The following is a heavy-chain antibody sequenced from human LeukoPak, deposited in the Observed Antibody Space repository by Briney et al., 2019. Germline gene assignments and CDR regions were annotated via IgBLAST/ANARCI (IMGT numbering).Heavy chain of an antibody. CDR3: ARGWVVAALDS. Sequence: PSETLSLTCAVYGGSFSGYYWSWIRQPPGKGLEWIGEINHSGSTNYNPSLKSRVTISVDTSKNQFSLKLSSVTAADTAVYYCARGWVVAALDSWGQGTLVTVSS. CDR1: GGSFSGYY. J-gene: IGHJ4*02. V-gene: IGHV4-34*01. D-gene: IGHD2-15*01. CDR2: INHSGST.